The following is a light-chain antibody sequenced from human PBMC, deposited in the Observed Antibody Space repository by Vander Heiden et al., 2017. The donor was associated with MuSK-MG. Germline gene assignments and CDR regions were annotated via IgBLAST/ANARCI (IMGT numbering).Light chain of an antibody. CDR2: GAS. CDR1: QDISNY. CDR3: QQDDNFFLS. V-gene: IGKV1-33*01. Sequence: LMPSSPSSLSASVGDRVTITCQASQDISNYLNWYQQKPGKAPKLLIYGASNLESGVPSRFSGSGSGTDFTLTISSLQPEDIATYHCQQDDNFFLSFGEGTQVEIK. J-gene: IGKJ4*01.